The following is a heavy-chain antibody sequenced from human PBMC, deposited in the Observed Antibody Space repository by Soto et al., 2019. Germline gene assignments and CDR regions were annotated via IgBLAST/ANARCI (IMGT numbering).Heavy chain of an antibody. V-gene: IGHV3-33*01. D-gene: IGHD6-6*01. J-gene: IGHJ4*02. CDR3: AREEYSSSSSDY. CDR1: GFTFSSYG. Sequence: QVQLVESGGGVVQPGRSLRLSCAASGFTFSSYGMHWVRQAPGKGLEWVAVIWYDGSNKYYADSVKGRFTISRDNSKNTQYLQMNSLRAEDTAVYYCAREEYSSSSSDYWGQGTLVTVSS. CDR2: IWYDGSNK.